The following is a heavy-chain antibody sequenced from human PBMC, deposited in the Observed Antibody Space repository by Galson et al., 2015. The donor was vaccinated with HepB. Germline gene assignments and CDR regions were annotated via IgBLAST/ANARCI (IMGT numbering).Heavy chain of an antibody. D-gene: IGHD5-12*01. CDR2: VTASGDNP. Sequence: SLRLSCAASGFTFSSYAMSWVRQAPGKGLEWVPVVTASGDNPYFADSVKGRFTISRDNSKNTLYLQMHSLRVEDTAVYYCAKDRRSGHDYYYYGMDVWGQGTTVTVFS. CDR1: GFTFSSYA. V-gene: IGHV3-23*01. J-gene: IGHJ6*02. CDR3: AKDRRSGHDYYYYGMDV.